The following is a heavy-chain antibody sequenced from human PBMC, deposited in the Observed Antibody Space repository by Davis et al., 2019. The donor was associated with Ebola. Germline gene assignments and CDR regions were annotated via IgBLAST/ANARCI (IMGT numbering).Heavy chain of an antibody. J-gene: IGHJ6*04. CDR1: GYTFTSYA. CDR2: INTNTGNP. Sequence: ASVKVSCKASGYTFTSYAMNWVRQAPGQGLEWMGWINTNTGNPTYAQGFTGRFVFSLDTSVSTAYLQISSLKAEDTAVYYCARDGPLMVRANYYYYYGMDVWGKGTTVTVSS. CDR3: ARDGPLMVRANYYYYYGMDV. D-gene: IGHD3-10*01. V-gene: IGHV7-4-1*02.